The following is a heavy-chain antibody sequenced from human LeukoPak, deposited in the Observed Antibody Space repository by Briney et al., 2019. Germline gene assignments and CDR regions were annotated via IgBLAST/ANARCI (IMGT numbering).Heavy chain of an antibody. CDR1: GFAFSSYA. J-gene: IGHJ4*02. CDR3: ARSGSGWYFRYFDY. CDR2: ISYDGSNK. V-gene: IGHV3-30*04. Sequence: AGSLRLSCAASGFAFSSYAMQWGRQAPGKGLEWVAVISYDGSNKYYADSVKGRFTISRDNSKNTLYLQMNSPRAEDTAVYYCARSGSGWYFRYFDYWGQGTLVTVSS. D-gene: IGHD6-19*01.